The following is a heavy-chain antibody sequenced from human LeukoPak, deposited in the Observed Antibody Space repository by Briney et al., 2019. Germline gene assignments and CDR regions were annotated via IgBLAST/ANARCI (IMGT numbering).Heavy chain of an antibody. J-gene: IGHJ4*02. CDR1: GGSISSYY. CDR3: ARGGHYDSSGYYYKLDY. V-gene: IGHV4-59*01. CDR2: IYYSGST. Sequence: SETLSLTCTVSGGSISSYYWSWIRQPAGKGLEWIGYIYYSGSTNYNPSLKSRVTISVDTSKNQFSLKLSSVTAADTAVYYCARGGHYDSSGYYYKLDYWGQGTLVTVSS. D-gene: IGHD3-22*01.